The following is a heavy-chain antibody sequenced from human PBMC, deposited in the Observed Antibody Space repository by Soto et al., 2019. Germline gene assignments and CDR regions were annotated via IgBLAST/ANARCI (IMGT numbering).Heavy chain of an antibody. CDR1: GGSFSGYY. V-gene: IGHV4-34*01. D-gene: IGHD3-22*01. Sequence: SETLSLTCAVYGGSFSGYYWSWIRQPPGKGLEWIGEINHSGSTNYNPSLKSRVTISVDTSKNRFSLKLSSVTAADTAVYYCARGLGITMIVVADDAFDIWGQGTMVTVSS. CDR2: INHSGST. CDR3: ARGLGITMIVVADDAFDI. J-gene: IGHJ3*02.